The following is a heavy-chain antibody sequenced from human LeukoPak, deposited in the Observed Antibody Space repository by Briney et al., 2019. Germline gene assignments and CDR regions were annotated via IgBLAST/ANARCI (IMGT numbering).Heavy chain of an antibody. Sequence: ASVKLSCNASGYTFTGNYMHWVRHAPGQGLEWMGWINPNSRGTNYAQKFQGRVTITRDTSSSTAYMELSRLRSDDTAVYYCAKGRSTTGTFFIYWGQGTLVTVSS. V-gene: IGHV1-2*02. CDR1: GYTFTGNY. CDR2: INPNSRGT. J-gene: IGHJ4*02. D-gene: IGHD1-1*01. CDR3: AKGRSTTGTFFIY.